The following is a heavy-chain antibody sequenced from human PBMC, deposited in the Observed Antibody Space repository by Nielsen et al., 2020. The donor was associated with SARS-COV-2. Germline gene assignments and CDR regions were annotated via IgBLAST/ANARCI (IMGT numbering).Heavy chain of an antibody. J-gene: IGHJ4*02. CDR1: GFAFSNFW. Sequence: GGSLRLSCAASGFAFSNFWMHWVRQAPGKGLVWVSRVKNDGSGTSYADSVKGRFTISRDNAGSTLYLQMNSLRVEDTAVYYCTRGEDGIVGATKYWGQGTLVTVSS. CDR2: VKNDGSGT. CDR3: TRGEDGIVGATKY. D-gene: IGHD1-26*01. V-gene: IGHV3-74*01.